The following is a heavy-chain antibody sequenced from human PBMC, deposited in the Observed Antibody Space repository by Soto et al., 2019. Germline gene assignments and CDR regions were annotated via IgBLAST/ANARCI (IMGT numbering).Heavy chain of an antibody. Sequence: ASVKVSCKASGYTFTSYYMHWVRQAPGQGLEWMGIINPSGGSTSYAQKFQGRVTMTRDTSTSTVYMELSSLRSEDTAVYYCARACSFGSSTSCYASLDPCGQGTLVTVSS. CDR1: GYTFTSYY. V-gene: IGHV1-46*03. J-gene: IGHJ5*02. CDR2: INPSGGST. CDR3: ARACSFGSSTSCYASLDP. D-gene: IGHD2-2*01.